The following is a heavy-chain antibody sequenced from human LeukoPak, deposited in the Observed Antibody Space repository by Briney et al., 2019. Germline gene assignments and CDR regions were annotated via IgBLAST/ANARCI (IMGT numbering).Heavy chain of an antibody. CDR3: ARPRIVGATDDAFDI. Sequence: GESLKIFCKGSGYSFTSYWIGWGRQMPGKGLEGMGIIYPGDSDNRYSPSFQGRVTISADKSISTAYLQWSSLKASDTAMYYCARPRIVGATDDAFDIWGQGTMVTVSS. V-gene: IGHV5-51*01. CDR2: IYPGDSDN. D-gene: IGHD1-26*01. J-gene: IGHJ3*02. CDR1: GYSFTSYW.